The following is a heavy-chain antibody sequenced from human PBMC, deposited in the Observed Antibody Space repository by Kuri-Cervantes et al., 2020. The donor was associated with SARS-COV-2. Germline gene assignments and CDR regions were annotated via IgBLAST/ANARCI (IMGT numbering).Heavy chain of an antibody. Sequence: GESLKISCAASGFTLSSYSMNWVRQAPGKGLEWVSSISSSSSYIYYADSVKGRFTISRDNAKNSLYLQMNSLRAEDTAVYYCAREGAYDFWSIDYWGQGTLVTVSS. V-gene: IGHV3-21*01. CDR1: GFTLSSYS. D-gene: IGHD3-3*01. CDR3: AREGAYDFWSIDY. CDR2: ISSSSSYI. J-gene: IGHJ4*02.